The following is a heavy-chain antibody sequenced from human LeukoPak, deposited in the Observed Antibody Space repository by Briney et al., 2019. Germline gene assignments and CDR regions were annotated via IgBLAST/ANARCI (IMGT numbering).Heavy chain of an antibody. CDR1: GFTFSDYY. CDR3: ARAVPMVRGVVSAAAYMDV. Sequence: PGGSLRLSCAASGFTFSDYYMSWIRQAPGKGLEWVSYISSSGSTIYYADSVKGRFTISRDNAKNSLYLQMNSLRAEDTAVYYCARAVPMVRGVVSAAAYMDVWGKGTTVTISS. V-gene: IGHV3-11*01. D-gene: IGHD3-10*01. J-gene: IGHJ6*03. CDR2: ISSSGSTI.